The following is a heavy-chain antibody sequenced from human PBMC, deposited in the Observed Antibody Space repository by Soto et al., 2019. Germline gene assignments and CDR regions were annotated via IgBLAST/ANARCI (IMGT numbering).Heavy chain of an antibody. CDR1: GVSISSSSYY. Sequence: QLQLQESGPGLVKPSETLSLTCTVSGVSISSSSYYWGWFRQPPGKGLEWIGTIYYGGSSYSNPSLKSRVTISLDTSKNQFSLTLTSVTAADTAVYYCARRGSYWGQGTLVTVSS. V-gene: IGHV4-39*01. CDR3: ARRGSY. J-gene: IGHJ4*02. CDR2: IYYGGSS.